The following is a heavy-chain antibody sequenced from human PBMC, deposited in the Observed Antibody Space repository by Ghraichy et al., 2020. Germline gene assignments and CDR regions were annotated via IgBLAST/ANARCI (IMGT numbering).Heavy chain of an antibody. CDR2: IYYSGST. D-gene: IGHD1-1*01. CDR3: AASSGTGTTFDY. Sequence: SETLSLTCTVSGGSISSGDYYWSWIRQPPGKGLEWIGYIYYSGSTYYNPSLKSRVTMSFDTSKMQFSLKLSSVTAADTAVFYCAASSGTGTTFDYWGQGTLVTVSS. V-gene: IGHV4-30-4*01. CDR1: GGSISSGDYY. J-gene: IGHJ4*02.